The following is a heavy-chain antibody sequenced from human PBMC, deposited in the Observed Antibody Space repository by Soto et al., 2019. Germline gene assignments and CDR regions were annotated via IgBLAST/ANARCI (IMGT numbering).Heavy chain of an antibody. Sequence: GGSLRLSCAASGFTFSYYGMHWVRQAPGKGLEWVAVIWYDGSNKYYADSVKGRFTISRDNSKNRLYLQMNSLRAEDTALYYCARAYYYDSSAYYSGAYFDYWGQGTLATVSS. CDR2: IWYDGSNK. CDR1: GFTFSYYG. V-gene: IGHV3-33*01. D-gene: IGHD3-22*01. J-gene: IGHJ4*02. CDR3: ARAYYYDSSAYYSGAYFDY.